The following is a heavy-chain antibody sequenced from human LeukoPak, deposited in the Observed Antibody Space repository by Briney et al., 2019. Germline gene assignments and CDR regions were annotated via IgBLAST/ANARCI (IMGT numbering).Heavy chain of an antibody. V-gene: IGHV4-59*01. CDR1: GGSISSYY. CDR3: ATTLGYCSGGSCLLPYYYYYMDV. J-gene: IGHJ6*03. Sequence: SETLSLTCTVSGGSISSYYWSWIRQPPGKGLEWIGYIYYSGSTNYNPSLKSRVTISVDTSKNQFSLKLNSVTAADTAVYYCATTLGYCSGGSCLLPYYYYYMDVWGKGTTVTVSS. D-gene: IGHD2-15*01. CDR2: IYYSGST.